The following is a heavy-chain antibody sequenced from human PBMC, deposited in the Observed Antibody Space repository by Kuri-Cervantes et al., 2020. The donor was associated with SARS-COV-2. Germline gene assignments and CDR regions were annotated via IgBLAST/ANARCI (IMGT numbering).Heavy chain of an antibody. CDR3: ARDLRLGKSLDY. J-gene: IGHJ4*02. Sequence: GETLKISCAASGFTFSSYSMNWVRQAPGKGLEWVSSISSSSSYIYYADSVKGRFTISRDNAKNSLYLQVSSLRAEDTAVYYCARDLRLGKSLDYWGQGTLVTVSS. D-gene: IGHD7-27*01. CDR1: GFTFSSYS. CDR2: ISSSSSYI. V-gene: IGHV3-21*01.